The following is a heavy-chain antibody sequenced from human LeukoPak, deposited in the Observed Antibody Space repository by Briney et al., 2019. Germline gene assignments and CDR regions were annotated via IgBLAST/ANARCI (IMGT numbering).Heavy chain of an antibody. V-gene: IGHV2-5*02. CDR3: AHSGYSRTPGVFDY. CDR2: IYWDDDK. J-gene: IGHJ4*02. Sequence: SGPTLVNPTQTLTLTCTFSGFSLSTSGVGVGWIRQPPGKALEWLALIYWDDDKRYSPSPKSRPTITKDTSKNQVALTMTNMDPVHTATYYCAHSGYSRTPGVFDYWGQGTLVTVSS. CDR1: GFSLSTSGVG. D-gene: IGHD5-12*01.